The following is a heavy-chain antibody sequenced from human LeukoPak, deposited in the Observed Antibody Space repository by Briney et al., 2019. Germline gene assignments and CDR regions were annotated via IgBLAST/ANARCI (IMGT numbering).Heavy chain of an antibody. J-gene: IGHJ6*03. D-gene: IGHD3-3*01. CDR3: ARKYYDFWSGYYKYYYYYMDV. V-gene: IGHV4-38-2*01. Sequence: ESGPGLVKPSETLSLTCAVSGYSISTGNYWGWLRRPPGKGRGWIGSLFHSGSTYYNPSLKSRVTISVDTSKNQFSLKLSSVTAADTAVYYCARKYYDFWSGYYKYYYYYMDVWGKGTTVTVSS. CDR2: LFHSGST. CDR1: GYSISTGNY.